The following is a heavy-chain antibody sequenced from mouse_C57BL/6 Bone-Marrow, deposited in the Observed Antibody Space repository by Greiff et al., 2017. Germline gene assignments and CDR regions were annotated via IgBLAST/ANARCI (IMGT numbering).Heavy chain of an antibody. CDR1: GYTFTSYG. Sequence: QVQLQQSGAELARPGASVKLSCKASGYTFTSYGISWVKQRTGQGLEWIGEIYPRSGNTYYNEKFKGKGTMSADKSSSTAYMELRSLTSEDSAVYFCARPEGYPWFAYWGQGTLVTVSA. D-gene: IGHD2-3*01. CDR3: ARPEGYPWFAY. CDR2: IYPRSGNT. V-gene: IGHV1-81*01. J-gene: IGHJ3*01.